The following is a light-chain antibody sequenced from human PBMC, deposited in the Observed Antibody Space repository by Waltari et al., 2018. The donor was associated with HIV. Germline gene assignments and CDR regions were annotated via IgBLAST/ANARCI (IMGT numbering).Light chain of an antibody. V-gene: IGLV1-47*01. CDR3: STWANSLSHWV. CDR1: IPTLGGTF. Sequence: QSVVTQPPSASGPPGQNLSISCSGAIPTLGGTFVYSYQQRPGTAPQLLIYMTGPRPSGVPDRVSGSKSATSASLAISRLRSADEADYPCSTWANSLSHWVFGGGTKVTVL. CDR2: MTG. J-gene: IGLJ3*02.